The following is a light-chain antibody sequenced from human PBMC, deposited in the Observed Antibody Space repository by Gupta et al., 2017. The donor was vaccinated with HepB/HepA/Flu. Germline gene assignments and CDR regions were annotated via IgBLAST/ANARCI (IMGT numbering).Light chain of an antibody. CDR2: KAS. CDR1: QSIGKW. J-gene: IGKJ1*01. Sequence: DIQMTQSPSTLSASVGDRVTITCRASQSIGKWLAWYQQKPGKAPNLLIYKASTLESGVPSRFSGSGSGTEFTLTISSLQPDDFATYYCQEYNSYSTFGQGTKVEIK. V-gene: IGKV1-5*03. CDR3: QEYNSYST.